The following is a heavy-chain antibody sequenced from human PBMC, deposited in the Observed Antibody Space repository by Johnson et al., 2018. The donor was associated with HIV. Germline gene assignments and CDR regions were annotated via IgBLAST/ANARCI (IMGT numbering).Heavy chain of an antibody. CDR1: GFTFIRYW. J-gene: IGHJ3*02. V-gene: IGHV3-7*05. D-gene: IGHD3-16*02. CDR3: ARPPAYLYKAAFSI. CDR2: IKQDGSEK. Sequence: VQLVESGGGLVQPGGSLRLSCAASGFTFIRYWMSWVRQAPGKGLEWVANIKQDGSEKTYVDSVKGRFTISRDNAKKSLYLQMNSLRAEDTAVYFCARPPAYLYKAAFSIWGQGTMVTVSS.